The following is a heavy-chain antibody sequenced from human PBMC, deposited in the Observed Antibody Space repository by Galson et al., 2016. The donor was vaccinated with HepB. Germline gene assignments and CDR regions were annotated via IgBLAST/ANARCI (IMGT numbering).Heavy chain of an antibody. D-gene: IGHD4-17*01. CDR3: SSRSYGDHSWYFDL. J-gene: IGHJ2*01. V-gene: IGHV3-7*03. Sequence: LDSVKGRFTISRDNAKNSLYLQMNSLRAEDTAVYYCSSRSYGDHSWYFDLWGRGTLVTVSS.